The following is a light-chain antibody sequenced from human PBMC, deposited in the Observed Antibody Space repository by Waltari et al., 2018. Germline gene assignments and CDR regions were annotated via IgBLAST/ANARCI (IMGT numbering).Light chain of an antibody. CDR3: QQSYSTLQT. CDR2: AAS. J-gene: IGKJ1*01. CDR1: QSISSY. V-gene: IGKV1-39*01. Sequence: DIQMTQSPSSLSASVGDRVTITCRASQSISSYLNWDQQKPGKAPKLLIYAASSLQSGVPSRFSGSGSGTDFTLTISSLQPEDFATYYCQQSYSTLQTFGQGTKVEIK.